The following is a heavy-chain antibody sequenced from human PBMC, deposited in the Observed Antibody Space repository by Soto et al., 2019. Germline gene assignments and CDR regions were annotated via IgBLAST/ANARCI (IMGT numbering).Heavy chain of an antibody. CDR2: ISGSGGST. CDR3: ARRGSGSYYDY. J-gene: IGHJ4*02. CDR1: GITFSSYA. D-gene: IGHD1-26*01. Sequence: EVQLLESGGGLVQPGGSLRLSCAASGITFSSYAMRWVRQAPGKGLEWVSAISGSGGSTYYADSVKGRFTISRDTSKNTLYLQMNSLRAEDTAVYYCARRGSGSYYDYWGQGTLVTVSS. V-gene: IGHV3-23*01.